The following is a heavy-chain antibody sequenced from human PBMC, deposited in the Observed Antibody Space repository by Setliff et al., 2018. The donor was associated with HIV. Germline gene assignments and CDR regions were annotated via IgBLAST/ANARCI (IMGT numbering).Heavy chain of an antibody. CDR3: ARGGGGYNFWSGYPSFDY. CDR2: IIPIFGTA. D-gene: IGHD3-3*01. Sequence: SCKASGGTFSSYAISWVRQAPGQGLEWMGGIIPIFGTANYAQKFQGRVTITTDESTSTAYMELSSLRSEDTAVYYCARGGGGYNFWSGYPSFDYWGQGTLVTVSS. CDR1: GGTFSSYA. V-gene: IGHV1-69*05. J-gene: IGHJ4*02.